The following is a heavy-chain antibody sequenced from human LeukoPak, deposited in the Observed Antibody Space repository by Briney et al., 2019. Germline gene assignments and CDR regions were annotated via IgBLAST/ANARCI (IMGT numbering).Heavy chain of an antibody. CDR2: IHSDGSST. D-gene: IGHD3-10*02. CDR1: GFTFSNYW. CDR3: AELGITMIGGV. J-gene: IGHJ6*04. Sequence: GGSLRLSCAASGFTFSNYWMHWVRQAPGKGLVWVSRIHSDGSSTSYADSVKGRFTMSRDNAKNTLFLQMNSLRAEDTAVYYCAELGITMIGGVWGKGTTVTISS. V-gene: IGHV3-74*01.